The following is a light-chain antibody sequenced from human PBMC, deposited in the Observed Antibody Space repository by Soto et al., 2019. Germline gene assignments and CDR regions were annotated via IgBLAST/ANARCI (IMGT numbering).Light chain of an antibody. Sequence: QSALTQPASVSGSPGQSITISCTGTSSDVGRYDYISWYQQHPGKAPKLMIYDVTNRPSGIPNRFSGSKSGNTASLTISGRQAEDEADYYCSSFTDSSTPVVFGGGTKLTVL. CDR3: SSFTDSSTPVV. CDR2: DVT. CDR1: SSDVGRYDY. V-gene: IGLV2-14*01. J-gene: IGLJ2*01.